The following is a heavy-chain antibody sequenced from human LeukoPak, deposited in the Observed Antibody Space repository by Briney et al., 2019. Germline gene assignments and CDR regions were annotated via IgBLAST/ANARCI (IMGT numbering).Heavy chain of an antibody. J-gene: IGHJ3*02. Sequence: ASVKVSCKASGGSFTFTSHAISWVRQAPGQGLEWMGGLIPIYGSANYAQKFQGRLTITSDESTGTVYMELSSLRPEDSAVHYCAGFFYDNSGDAFDIWGQGTMVTVSS. D-gene: IGHD3-22*01. CDR1: GGSFTFTSHA. CDR3: AGFFYDNSGDAFDI. CDR2: LIPIYGSA. V-gene: IGHV1-69*01.